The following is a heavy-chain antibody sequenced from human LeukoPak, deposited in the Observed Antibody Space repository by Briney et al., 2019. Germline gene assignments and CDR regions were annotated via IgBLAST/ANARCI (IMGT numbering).Heavy chain of an antibody. V-gene: IGHV4-30-2*01. CDR2: IYHSGST. Sequence: SQTLSLTCAVSGGSISSGGYSWSWIRQPPGKGLEWIGYIYHSGSTYYNPSLKSRVTISVDRSKNQFSLKLSSVTAADSAVYYCARELNKPISGPFDCWGQGTLVTVSA. CDR1: GGSISSGGYS. J-gene: IGHJ4*02. D-gene: IGHD1-14*01. CDR3: ARELNKPISGPFDC.